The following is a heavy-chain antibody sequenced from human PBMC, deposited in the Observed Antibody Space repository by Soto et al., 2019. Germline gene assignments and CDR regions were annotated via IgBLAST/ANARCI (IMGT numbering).Heavy chain of an antibody. V-gene: IGHV4-61*08. D-gene: IGHD1-20*01. CDR1: GGSISSGDYY. CDR2: IYYSGST. J-gene: IGHJ6*02. Sequence: SETLSLTCTVSGGSISSGDYYWSWIRQPPGKGLEWIGYIYYSGSTNYNPSLESRVTISVDTSKNQFSLKLSSVTAADTAVYYCARDRYNWKAYYYYGMDVWGQGTTVTVSS. CDR3: ARDRYNWKAYYYYGMDV.